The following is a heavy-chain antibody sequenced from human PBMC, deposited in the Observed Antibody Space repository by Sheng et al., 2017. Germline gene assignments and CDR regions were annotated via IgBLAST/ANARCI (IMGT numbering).Heavy chain of an antibody. V-gene: IGHV3-23*01. J-gene: IGHJ4*02. D-gene: IGHD2-8*01. CDR2: TGDSGDVT. Sequence: EVQLLESGGGLVQPGGSLKLSCAASGFTFSNYTMNWVRQAPGKGLEWVSGTGDSGDVTYYADSVKGRFTISRDNSKNTLYLQMNSLRDEDTAIYYCAKLSNWVPGEYWGQGTLVTVSS. CDR3: AKLSNWVPGEY. CDR1: GFTFSNYT.